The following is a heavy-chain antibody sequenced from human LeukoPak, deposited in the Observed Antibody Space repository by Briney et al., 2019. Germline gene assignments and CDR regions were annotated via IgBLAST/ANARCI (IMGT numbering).Heavy chain of an antibody. J-gene: IGHJ4*02. V-gene: IGHV3-53*01. Sequence: PGGSLRLSCAASGFTFNSNYMSWVRQAPGKGLEWVSILYRDGTTYYSDSVKGRFGISRHNSKDTLYLQMNSLRAEDTAVYYCANPGGFTVTGDYWGQGTLVTVSS. CDR3: ANPGGFTVTGDY. CDR2: LYRDGTT. D-gene: IGHD4-17*01. CDR1: GFTFNSNY.